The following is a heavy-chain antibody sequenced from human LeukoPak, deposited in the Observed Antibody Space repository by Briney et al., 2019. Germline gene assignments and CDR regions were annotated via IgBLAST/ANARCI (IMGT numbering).Heavy chain of an antibody. J-gene: IGHJ4*02. CDR1: GGSISSSSYY. CDR3: ARLQGRAVVIDY. V-gene: IGHV4-39*02. CDR2: ISYSGST. Sequence: SETLSLTCTVSGGSISSSSYYWGWIRQPPGKGLEWIGSISYSGSTYYNPSLKSRVTMSVDTSKSHFALKVSSVTAADTAVYYCARLQGRAVVIDYWGQGTLVIVSS. D-gene: IGHD6-19*01.